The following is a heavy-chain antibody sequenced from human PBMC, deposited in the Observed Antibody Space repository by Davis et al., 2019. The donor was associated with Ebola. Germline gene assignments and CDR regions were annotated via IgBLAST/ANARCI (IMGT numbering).Heavy chain of an antibody. V-gene: IGHV1-69*13. CDR1: GYSFTSYH. D-gene: IGHD4-17*01. J-gene: IGHJ6*02. CDR2: IIPIFGTT. Sequence: SVKVSCKASGYSFTSYHMHWVRQAPGQGLEWMGGIIPIFGTTNYAQKFQGRVTITADESRSTAYMELSSLRAEDTAVYDCAKPTTVTTHYYYGIDVRGQGTTVTVSS. CDR3: AKPTTVTTHYYYGIDV.